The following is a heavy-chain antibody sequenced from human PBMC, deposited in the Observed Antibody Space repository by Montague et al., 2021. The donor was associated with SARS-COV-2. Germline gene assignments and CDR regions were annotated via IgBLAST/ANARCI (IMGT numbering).Heavy chain of an antibody. J-gene: IGHJ4*02. CDR1: GGSISSSSYY. D-gene: IGHD1-26*01. CDR3: ARQMTSWWELLYYFDY. CDR2: IYYSGST. V-gene: IGHV4-39*01. Sequence: SETLSLTCTVSGGSISSSSYYWGWIRQPPGKGLEWIGSIYYSGSTYYNPSLKSRVTISVDTSKNQFSLKLSSVTAVDTAVYYCARQMTSWWELLYYFDYWGQGTLVTVSS.